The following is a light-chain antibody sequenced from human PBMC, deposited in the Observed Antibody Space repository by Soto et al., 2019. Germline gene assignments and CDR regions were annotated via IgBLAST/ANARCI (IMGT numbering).Light chain of an antibody. V-gene: IGKV3-11*01. Sequence: EIVITPSPATLSVSPGERATLSCRASQSLSGNLAWYHQKPGQAPRLLMYDAVNRVTGIPARFSGSGSGTDFTLTISRLEPQDLAVYYCQHRSNWPRLTFGGGTKVDIK. CDR2: DAV. CDR1: QSLSGN. CDR3: QHRSNWPRLT. J-gene: IGKJ4*01.